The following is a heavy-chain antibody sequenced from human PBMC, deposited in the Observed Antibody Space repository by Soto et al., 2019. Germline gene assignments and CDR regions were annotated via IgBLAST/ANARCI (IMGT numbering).Heavy chain of an antibody. D-gene: IGHD3-22*01. V-gene: IGHV3-72*01. CDR2: TRNKANSYST. Sequence: EVQLVGSGGGLVQPGGSLRLSCAASGFTFTDHYRDWVRQAPGKGLEWVARTRNKANSYSTEYAASVKGRFTISRDDSKNSLYLQMDRLKTEDTAVDSCTRSDSSGYLEYWGQGTLVTVSS. CDR1: GFTFTDHY. J-gene: IGHJ4*02. CDR3: TRSDSSGYLEY.